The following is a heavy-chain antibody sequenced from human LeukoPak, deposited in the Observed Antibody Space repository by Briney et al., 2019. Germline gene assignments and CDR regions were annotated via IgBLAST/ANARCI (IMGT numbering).Heavy chain of an antibody. CDR3: ARGYVLLDY. CDR1: GFTFSTYD. CDR2: ITTDGGST. V-gene: IGHV3-64*01. D-gene: IGHD2/OR15-2a*01. J-gene: IGHJ4*02. Sequence: GGSLRLSCAASGFTFSTYDMHWVRQAPGKGLEYVSAITTDGGSTYYANSVKGRFTISRDNSKNTLYLQMGSLRAEDMAVYYCARGYVLLDYWGQGTLVTVSS.